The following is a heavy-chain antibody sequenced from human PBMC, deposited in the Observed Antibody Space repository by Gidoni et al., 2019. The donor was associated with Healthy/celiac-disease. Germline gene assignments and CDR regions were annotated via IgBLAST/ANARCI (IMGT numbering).Heavy chain of an antibody. Sequence: QVQLQQWGAGLLKPSYTLSLTCAVYGGSFSGYYWSWIRQPPGKGLEWIGEINHSGSTNYNPSLKSRVTISVDTSKNQFSLKLSSVTAADTAVYYCARARRWELLCAFDIWGQGTMVTVSS. V-gene: IGHV4-34*01. CDR2: INHSGST. CDR3: ARARRWELLCAFDI. D-gene: IGHD1-26*01. J-gene: IGHJ3*02. CDR1: GGSFSGYY.